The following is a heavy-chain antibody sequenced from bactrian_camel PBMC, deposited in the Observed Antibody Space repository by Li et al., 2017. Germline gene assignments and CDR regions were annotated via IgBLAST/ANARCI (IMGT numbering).Heavy chain of an antibody. CDR3: AIDLASRMGYFGYNY. V-gene: IGHV3S9*01. D-gene: IGHD5*01. CDR1: GSTDSTKC. J-gene: IGHJ4*01. Sequence: HVQLVESGGGSVQTGGSLRPSCAASGSTDSTKCMGWIRQVSGQEREGVASIDADGETSYADSVKGRFTISRDNAKNTVYLQMNSLKSEDTALYYCAIDLASRMGYFGYNYWGQGTQVTVS. CDR2: IDADGET.